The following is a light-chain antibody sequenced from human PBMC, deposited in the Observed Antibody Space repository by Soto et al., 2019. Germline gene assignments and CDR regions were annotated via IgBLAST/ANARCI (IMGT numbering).Light chain of an antibody. CDR2: DAS. V-gene: IGKV3-20*01. CDR3: QQYGSSPRT. Sequence: EIVLTQSPGTLSLSSGERATLSCGASQSVNSNYLAWYQQKPGQPPRVLIHDASSRATGIPDRFSGSGSGTDFTLTSSRLEPEDFAVYYCQQYGSSPRTFGQGTKVEIK. J-gene: IGKJ1*01. CDR1: QSVNSNY.